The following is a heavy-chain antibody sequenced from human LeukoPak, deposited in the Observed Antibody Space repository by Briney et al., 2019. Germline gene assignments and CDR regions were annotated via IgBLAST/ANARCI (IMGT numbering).Heavy chain of an antibody. CDR2: VSYTGGT. V-gene: IGHV4-59*08. CDR3: ARQGGYGSGSYDY. Sequence: SETLSLTCTVSSGSISSYYWTWIRQAPGKGLEWIGYVSYTGGTNYNPSLQSRATISLDTSKYQFSLKLTSVTAADTAVYYCARQGGYGSGSYDYWGQGTLVTVSS. CDR1: SGSISSYY. D-gene: IGHD3-10*01. J-gene: IGHJ4*02.